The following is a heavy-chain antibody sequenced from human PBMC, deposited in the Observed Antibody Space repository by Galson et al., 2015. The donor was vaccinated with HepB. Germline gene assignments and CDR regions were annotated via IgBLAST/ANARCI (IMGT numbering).Heavy chain of an antibody. Sequence: SLRLSCAASGFTFSSYWMSWVRQAPGKGLEWVANIKQDGSEKYYVDSVKGRFTISRDNAKNSLYLQMNSLRAEDTAVYYCARGWAIRAALFDYWGQGTLVTVSS. CDR1: GFTFSSYW. CDR3: ARGWAIRAALFDY. CDR2: IKQDGSEK. D-gene: IGHD6-25*01. J-gene: IGHJ4*02. V-gene: IGHV3-7*03.